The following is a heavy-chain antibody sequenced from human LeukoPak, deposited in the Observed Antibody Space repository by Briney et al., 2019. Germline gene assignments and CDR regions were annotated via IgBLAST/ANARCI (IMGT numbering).Heavy chain of an antibody. V-gene: IGHV4-59*01. CDR1: GGSMRSYY. Sequence: KASETLSLTCTVSGGSMRSYYWSWIRQPLGKGLEWIGYIYYSGSTDCNPSLKSRVTISVDTSKNQFSLKLRSVTAADTALYYCARDRDGYNRFDYWGQGTLVTVSS. CDR2: IYYSGST. CDR3: ARDRDGYNRFDY. J-gene: IGHJ4*02. D-gene: IGHD5-24*01.